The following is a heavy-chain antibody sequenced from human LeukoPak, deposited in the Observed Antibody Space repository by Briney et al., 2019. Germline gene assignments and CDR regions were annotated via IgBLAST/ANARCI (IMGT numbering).Heavy chain of an antibody. CDR1: GGSISSSSYY. D-gene: IGHD3-22*01. CDR3: ARGLYCYDSSGLD. Sequence: SETLSLTCTVSGGSISSSSYYWGWIRQPPGKGLEWIGSIYYSGSTYYNPSLKSRVTISVDTSKNQFSLKLSSVTAADTAVYYCARGLYCYDSSGLDWGQGTLVTVSS. J-gene: IGHJ4*02. V-gene: IGHV4-39*07. CDR2: IYYSGST.